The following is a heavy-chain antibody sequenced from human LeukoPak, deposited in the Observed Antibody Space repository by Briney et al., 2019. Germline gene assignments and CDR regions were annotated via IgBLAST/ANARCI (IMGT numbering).Heavy chain of an antibody. CDR1: GGSISSGGYY. D-gene: IGHD3-22*01. CDR3: ASLYYYDSSGYYYRRGMDY. V-gene: IGHV4-31*03. CDR2: IYYSGST. Sequence: PSQTLSLTCTVSGGSISSGGYYWSWIRQHPGKGLEWIGYIYYSGSTYYNPSLKSRVTISVDTSKNQFSLKLSSVTAADTAVYYCASLYYYDSSGYYYRRGMDYWGQGTLVTVSS. J-gene: IGHJ4*02.